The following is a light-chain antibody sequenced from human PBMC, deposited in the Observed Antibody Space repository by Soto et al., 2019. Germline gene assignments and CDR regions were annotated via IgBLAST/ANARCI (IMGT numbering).Light chain of an antibody. CDR2: GAS. J-gene: IGKJ1*01. Sequence: EIVLTQSPATLSVSPGETATLSCRASQSVSNNLAWYQQKPGQAPRLVISGASTRAAGIPARFSGSGSGTEFTLTISSLQSEDFAVYYCQQYNNWPPWTFGQGTKVDI. CDR3: QQYNNWPPWT. V-gene: IGKV3-15*01. CDR1: QSVSNN.